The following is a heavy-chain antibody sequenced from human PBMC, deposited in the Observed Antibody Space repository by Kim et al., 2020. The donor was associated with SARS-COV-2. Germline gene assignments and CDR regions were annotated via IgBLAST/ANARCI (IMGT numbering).Heavy chain of an antibody. J-gene: IGHJ4*02. CDR3: ATWLQSHFDY. CDR2: IDGPTTNT. V-gene: IGHV3-23*01. D-gene: IGHD5-12*01. Sequence: GGSLRLSCRASGFAFSNYAMMWVRQSPETGLEWVATIDGPTTNTHYPDSVKGRFTITRYNFQNTVYLHMSSLRAEDTAIYYCATWLQSHFDYWGQGTLVT. CDR1: GFAFSNYA.